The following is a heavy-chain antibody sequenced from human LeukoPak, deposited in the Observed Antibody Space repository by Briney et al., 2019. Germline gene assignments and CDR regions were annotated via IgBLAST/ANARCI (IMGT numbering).Heavy chain of an antibody. CDR1: GFTFSSYW. Sequence: PGGSLRLSCAASGFTFSSYWMSWVRQAPGKGLEWVANIKQDGSEKYYVDSVKGRFTISRDNAKNSLYLQMNSLRAEDTAVYYCAREYSSGWLGWFDPWGQGTLVTVPS. D-gene: IGHD6-19*01. CDR3: AREYSSGWLGWFDP. V-gene: IGHV3-7*01. CDR2: IKQDGSEK. J-gene: IGHJ5*02.